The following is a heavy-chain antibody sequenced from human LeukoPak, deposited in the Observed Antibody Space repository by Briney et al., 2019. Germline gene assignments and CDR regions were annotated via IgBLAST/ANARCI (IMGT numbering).Heavy chain of an antibody. V-gene: IGHV4-61*02. CDR3: AREYSSSSIVRGYRGDAFDI. D-gene: IGHD6-6*01. Sequence: SETLSLTCTVSGGSISSGSYYWSWIRQPAGKGLEWLGRIYTSGSTNYNPSLKSRVTISIDTSKNQFSLKLSSVTAADTAVYYCAREYSSSSIVRGYRGDAFDIWGQGTMVTVSS. CDR2: IYTSGST. J-gene: IGHJ3*02. CDR1: GGSISSGSYY.